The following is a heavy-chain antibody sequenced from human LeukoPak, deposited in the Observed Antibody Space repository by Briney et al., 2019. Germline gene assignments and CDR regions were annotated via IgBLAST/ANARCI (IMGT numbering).Heavy chain of an antibody. Sequence: GGSLRLSCAASGFTFSSYAMHWVRQAPGKGLEWVALIPYDGSNKYYADSVKGRFTVSRDNAKNSLYLQMNSLRAEDTAVYYCARVEMATIAFDYWGQGTLVTVSS. D-gene: IGHD5-24*01. CDR1: GFTFSSYA. CDR2: IPYDGSNK. V-gene: IGHV3-30*04. CDR3: ARVEMATIAFDY. J-gene: IGHJ4*02.